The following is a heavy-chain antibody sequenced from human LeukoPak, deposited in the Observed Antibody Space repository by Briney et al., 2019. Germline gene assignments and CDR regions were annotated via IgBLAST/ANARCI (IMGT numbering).Heavy chain of an antibody. CDR3: ARHYGP. V-gene: IGHV4-59*08. Sequence: SETLSLTCTVAGGSISSYYWSWIRQPPGKGLEWIGYIYYSGSTYYNPSLKSRVTISVDTSKNQFSLKLNSVTATDTAVYYCARHYGPWGQGTLVTVSS. CDR2: IYYSGST. J-gene: IGHJ4*02. CDR1: GGSISSYY. D-gene: IGHD3-10*01.